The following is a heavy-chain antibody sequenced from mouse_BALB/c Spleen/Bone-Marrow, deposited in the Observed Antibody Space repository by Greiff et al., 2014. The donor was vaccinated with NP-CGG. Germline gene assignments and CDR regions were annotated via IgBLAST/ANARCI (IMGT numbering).Heavy chain of an antibody. CDR2: ISSGGST. D-gene: IGHD2-10*02. J-gene: IGHJ3*01. Sequence: EVKLVESGGGLVKPGGSLKLSCAASGFTFSSYAMSWVRQTPEKRLEWVASISSGGSTYYPDSVKGRFTISRDNARNILYLQMNSLRSEDTAMYYCAKRGAYGNFWFAYWGQGTLVTVSA. CDR3: AKRGAYGNFWFAY. V-gene: IGHV5-6-5*01. CDR1: GFTFSSYA.